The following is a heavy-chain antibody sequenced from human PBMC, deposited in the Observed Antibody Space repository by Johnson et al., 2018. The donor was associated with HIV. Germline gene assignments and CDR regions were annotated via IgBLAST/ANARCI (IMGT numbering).Heavy chain of an antibody. D-gene: IGHD6-13*01. Sequence: VQLVESGGGVVRPGGSLRLSCAASGFTFDDYGMSWVRQAPGKGLAWVSGINWNGGSTGYADSVKGRFTISRDNSKNTVYLQMNSLRVEDTAIYYCAKGFRIAAAGGDDGFDIWGQGTMVTVSS. CDR1: GFTFDDYG. V-gene: IGHV3-20*04. CDR3: AKGFRIAAAGGDDGFDI. J-gene: IGHJ3*02. CDR2: INWNGGST.